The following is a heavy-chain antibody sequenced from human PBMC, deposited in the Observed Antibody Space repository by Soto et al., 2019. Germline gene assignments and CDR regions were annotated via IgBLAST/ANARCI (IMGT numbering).Heavy chain of an antibody. D-gene: IGHD1-1*01. Sequence: QVQLQESGPGLVKPSGTLSLTCAVSGGSISTSNWWSWVRQPPGKGLEWIGEVYHSGSTNYNPSVRVRAAMSVGKSKNQFSLKLNSVTAADTALYYCARTSTSATRFDYWGQGSLVTVSS. V-gene: IGHV4-4*02. J-gene: IGHJ4*02. CDR2: VYHSGST. CDR3: ARTSTSATRFDY. CDR1: GGSISTSNW.